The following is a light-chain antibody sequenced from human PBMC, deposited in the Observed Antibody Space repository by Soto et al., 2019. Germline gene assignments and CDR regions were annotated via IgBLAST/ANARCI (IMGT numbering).Light chain of an antibody. CDR3: QQYGSSPVT. CDR1: QSVSSSY. V-gene: IGKV3-20*01. CDR2: GAS. Sequence: EIVLTQSPGTLSLSPGERATLSCRASQSVSSSYLAWYQQKPGQAPRLLIYGASSRATGLPDRLSGSGSGTDFTLTISRLEPEDFAVYYCQQYGSSPVTFGQGTKVEIK. J-gene: IGKJ1*01.